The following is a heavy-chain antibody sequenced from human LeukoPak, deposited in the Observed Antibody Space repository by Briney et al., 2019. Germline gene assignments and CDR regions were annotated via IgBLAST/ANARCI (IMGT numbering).Heavy chain of an antibody. D-gene: IGHD3-10*01. CDR2: IFSGGPT. CDR3: AREGRKYGSGSLYYFDH. CDR1: GFTFSSYE. Sequence: GGSLRLSCAASGFTFSSYEMNCVRQAPGKGLEWVSVIFSGGPTYYADSVKGRFTISRDNSKNTLYLQMNSLRAEDTAVYYCAREGRKYGSGSLYYFDHWGQGTLVTVSS. J-gene: IGHJ4*02. V-gene: IGHV3-66*01.